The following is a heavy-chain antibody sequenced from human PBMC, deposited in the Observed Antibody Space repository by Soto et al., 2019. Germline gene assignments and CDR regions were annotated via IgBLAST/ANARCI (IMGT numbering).Heavy chain of an antibody. CDR2: ISSSSSYI. V-gene: IGHV3-21*01. Sequence: ESGGGLVKPGGSLRLYCAASGFTFSSYSMNWVRQAPGKGLEWVSSISSSSSYIYYADSVKGRFTISRDNAKNSLYLQMNSLRAEDTAVYYCARGRGAAGTDSVQYYGMDVWGQGTTVTVSS. CDR1: GFTFSSYS. D-gene: IGHD6-13*01. J-gene: IGHJ6*02. CDR3: ARGRGAAGTDSVQYYGMDV.